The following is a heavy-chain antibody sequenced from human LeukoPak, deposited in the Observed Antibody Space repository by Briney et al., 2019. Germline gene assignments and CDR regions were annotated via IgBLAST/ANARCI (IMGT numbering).Heavy chain of an antibody. CDR2: IYSSGST. CDR1: GGSISGYY. J-gene: IGHJ4*02. Sequence: SETLSLTCTVSGGSISGYYWSWIRQPAGKGLEWIGRIYSSGSTNYNPSLKSRVTMSVDTSKNQVSLNINSVTAPDTAVYYCARGFCSGGSCYLFDSWGQGTLVTVSS. D-gene: IGHD2-15*01. V-gene: IGHV4-4*07. CDR3: ARGFCSGGSCYLFDS.